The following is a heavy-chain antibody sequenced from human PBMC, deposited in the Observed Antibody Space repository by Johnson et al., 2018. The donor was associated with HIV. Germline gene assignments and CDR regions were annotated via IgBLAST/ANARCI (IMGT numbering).Heavy chain of an antibody. CDR3: ARVRPYNWNDVHAFDI. CDR2: ISYDGSNK. Sequence: QVQLVESGGGLVQPGGSLRLSCAASGFTFSSYDIHWVRQAPGKGLEWVAVISYDGSNKYYADSVKGRFTISRDNSKNSRYLQMNSLRAEDTAVYYCARVRPYNWNDVHAFDIWGQGTMVTVSS. CDR1: GFTFSSYD. J-gene: IGHJ3*02. D-gene: IGHD1-20*01. V-gene: IGHV3-30*03.